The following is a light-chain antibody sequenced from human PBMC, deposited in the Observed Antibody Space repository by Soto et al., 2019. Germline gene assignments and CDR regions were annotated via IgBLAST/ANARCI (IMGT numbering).Light chain of an antibody. CDR2: DVT. J-gene: IGLJ1*01. Sequence: QSVLTQPASVSGSPGQSITISCTGTSSDVGGYNYVSWYQQHPDKAPKLMIYDVTNRPSGVSNRFSGSKSGNTASLTISGLHAADEAASYRCSSIATSIAYVFGTGTKVTVL. CDR1: SSDVGGYNY. CDR3: CSSIATSIAYV. V-gene: IGLV2-14*01.